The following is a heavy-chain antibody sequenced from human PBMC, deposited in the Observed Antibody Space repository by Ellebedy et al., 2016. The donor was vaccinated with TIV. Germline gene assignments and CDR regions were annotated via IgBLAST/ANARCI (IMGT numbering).Heavy chain of an antibody. D-gene: IGHD3-10*01. CDR3: ARLGRFGESMPPYYYYGMDV. CDR2: IIPTIDSP. Sequence: ASVKVSCKASGGTFSNYAVSWVRQAPGQGLEWMGGIIPTIDSPDYAQRFQGRVTITADESTSTVHMEVSSLRSEDTAVYYCARLGRFGESMPPYYYYGMDVWGQGTTVIVSS. V-gene: IGHV1-69*13. CDR1: GGTFSNYA. J-gene: IGHJ6*02.